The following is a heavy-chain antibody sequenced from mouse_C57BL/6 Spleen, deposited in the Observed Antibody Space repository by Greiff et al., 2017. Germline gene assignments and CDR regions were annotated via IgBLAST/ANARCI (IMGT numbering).Heavy chain of an antibody. CDR1: GYTFTNYW. J-gene: IGHJ2*01. D-gene: IGHD3-3*01. Sequence: QVQLKQSGAELVRPGTSVKMSCKASGYTFTNYWIGWAKQRPGHGLEWIGEIYPGGGYTNYNEKFKGKATLTADKSSSTAYMQFSSLTSEDSAIYYCARGGRGFDYWGQGTTLTVSS. V-gene: IGHV1-63*01. CDR2: IYPGGGYT. CDR3: ARGGRGFDY.